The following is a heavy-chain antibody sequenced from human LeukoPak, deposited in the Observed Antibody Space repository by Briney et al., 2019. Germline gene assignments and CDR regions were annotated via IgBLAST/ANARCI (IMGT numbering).Heavy chain of an antibody. J-gene: IGHJ4*02. CDR3: ARPADSSSCFDY. CDR1: GFTFSSYS. D-gene: IGHD6-13*01. CDR2: ISSSSSYI. V-gene: IGHV3-21*01. Sequence: PGGSLRLSCAASGFTFSSYSMNWVRQAPGKGLEWVSSISSSSSYIYYADSVKGRFTISRDNAKNSLYLQMNSLRAEDTAVYYCARPADSSSCFDYWGQGTLVTVSS.